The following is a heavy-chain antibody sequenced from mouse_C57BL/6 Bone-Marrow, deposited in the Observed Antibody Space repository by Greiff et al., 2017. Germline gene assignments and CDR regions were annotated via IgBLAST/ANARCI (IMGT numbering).Heavy chain of an antibody. CDR2: INPTSGYT. V-gene: IGHV1-4*01. CDR3: AQGGYFDY. CDR1: GYTFTSYS. J-gene: IGHJ2*01. Sequence: VQLQQSGAELARPGASVKLSCKASGYTFTSYSMHWVKQRPGQGLEWIGYINPTSGYTKYNQKFKDKATLTADKSSSTAYMQQSSLTSEDSADYYCAQGGYFDYWGQGTTLTVSA.